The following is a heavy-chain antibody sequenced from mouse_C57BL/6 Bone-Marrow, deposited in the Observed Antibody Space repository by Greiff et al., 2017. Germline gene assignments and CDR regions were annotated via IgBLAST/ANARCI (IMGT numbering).Heavy chain of an antibody. CDR2: INPSTGGT. Sequence: VQLKQSGPELVKPGASVKISCKASGYSFTGYYMHWVKQSSEKSLEWIGEINPSTGGTSYNQKFKGKATLTVDKSSSTAYMQLKSLTSEDSAVYYGASYNWDAFAYWGQGTLVTVSA. V-gene: IGHV1-43*01. D-gene: IGHD4-1*01. CDR1: GYSFTGYY. J-gene: IGHJ3*01. CDR3: ASYNWDAFAY.